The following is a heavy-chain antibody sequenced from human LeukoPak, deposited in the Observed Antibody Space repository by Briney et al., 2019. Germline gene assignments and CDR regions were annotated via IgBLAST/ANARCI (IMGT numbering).Heavy chain of an antibody. CDR3: AKDIVVVVAATTDY. D-gene: IGHD2-15*01. CDR1: GFTFSGYA. Sequence: PGGSLRLSCAASGFTFSGYAMSWVRQAPGKGLEWVSAISGSGGSTYYADSVKGRFTISRDNSKNTLCLQMNSLRAEDTAVYYCAKDIVVVVAATTDYWGQGTLVTVSS. V-gene: IGHV3-23*01. CDR2: ISGSGGST. J-gene: IGHJ4*02.